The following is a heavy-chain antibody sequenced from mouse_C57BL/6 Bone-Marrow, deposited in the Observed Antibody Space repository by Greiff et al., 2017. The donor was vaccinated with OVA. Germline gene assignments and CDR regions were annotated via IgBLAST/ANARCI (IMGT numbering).Heavy chain of an antibody. CDR1: GYTFTSYW. V-gene: IGHV1-59*01. CDR3: ARGEESYDY. CDR2: IDPSDSYT. J-gene: IGHJ2*01. Sequence: QVQLKQPGAELVRPGTSVKLSCKASGYTFTSYWMHWVKQRPGQGLEWIGVIDPSDSYTNYNQKFKGKATLTVDTSSSTAYMQLSSLTSEDSAVYYCARGEESYDYWGQGTTLTVSS.